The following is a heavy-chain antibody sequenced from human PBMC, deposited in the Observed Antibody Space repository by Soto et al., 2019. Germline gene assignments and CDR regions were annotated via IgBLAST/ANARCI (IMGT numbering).Heavy chain of an antibody. CDR3: ARDGYFDH. V-gene: IGHV1-18*01. Sequence: QVQLVQSGAEVKKPGDSVRVSCKASGYTFTSYGIGWVRQAPGQGLEWMGWISANNGNTKYAQKLQGSVTMTTDASTSTAYMELRSLRSDDAAVYYCARDGYFDHWGQGTLVTVSS. CDR2: ISANNGNT. CDR1: GYTFTSYG. J-gene: IGHJ4*02.